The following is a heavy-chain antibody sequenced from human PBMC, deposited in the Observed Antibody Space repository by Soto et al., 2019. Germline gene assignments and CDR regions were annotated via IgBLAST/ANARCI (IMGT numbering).Heavy chain of an antibody. CDR1: GYTFSDSA. D-gene: IGHD1-26*01. CDR3: ARLWSEREPNFDS. Sequence: EVQLVESGGGLVQPGGSLKLSCVASGYTFSDSAMHWVRQASGKGLEWAGRIRSKANSYATVYGASVKGRFTISRDDSKNTAYLQMTCLTPEDTAVYYCARLWSEREPNFDSWGQGTLVSVSS. CDR2: IRSKANSYAT. J-gene: IGHJ4*02. V-gene: IGHV3-73*02.